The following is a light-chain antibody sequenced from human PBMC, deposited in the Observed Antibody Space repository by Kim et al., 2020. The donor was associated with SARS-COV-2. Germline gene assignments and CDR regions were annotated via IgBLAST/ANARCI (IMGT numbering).Light chain of an antibody. CDR1: SCDVGGYNY. CDR2: DVS. J-gene: IGLJ2*01. Sequence: QSALTQPRSVSGSPGQSVTISCTGTSCDVGGYNYVSWYQQHPGKAPKLMIYDVSKRPSGVPDRFSGSKSGNTASLTVSGLQAEDEADYYCCSYAGSYTLVVFGGGTQLTVL. V-gene: IGLV2-11*01. CDR3: CSYAGSYTLVV.